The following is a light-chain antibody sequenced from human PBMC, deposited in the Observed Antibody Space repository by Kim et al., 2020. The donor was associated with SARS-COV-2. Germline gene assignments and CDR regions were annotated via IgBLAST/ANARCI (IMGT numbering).Light chain of an antibody. CDR2: RNN. J-gene: IGLJ3*02. Sequence: GQRVTNSCAGRSSNIGSNYVYWYQQHPGTAPKLPIYRNNQRPSGVPDRFSGSKSGTSASLAISGLRSEDEADYYCAAWDDSLSGGVFGGGTQLTVL. CDR3: AAWDDSLSGGV. CDR1: SSNIGSNY. V-gene: IGLV1-47*01.